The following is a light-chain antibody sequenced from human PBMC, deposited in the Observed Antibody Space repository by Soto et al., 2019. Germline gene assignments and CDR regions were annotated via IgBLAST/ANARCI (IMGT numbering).Light chain of an antibody. CDR3: QQTYNPPRT. J-gene: IGKJ1*01. V-gene: IGKV1-39*01. CDR2: AAS. CDR1: ETIARY. Sequence: DIQLTQSPSSLSASVGDRVTITCRASETIARYLNWYQQKPGKAPNLLIYAASTLKSGFPSRFSGTGSGTDFTLTISRLQPEDFAPYYCQQTYNPPRTFGQGTKGDIK.